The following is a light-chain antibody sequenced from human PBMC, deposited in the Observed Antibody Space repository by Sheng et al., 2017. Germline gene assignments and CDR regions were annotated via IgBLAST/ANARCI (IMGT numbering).Light chain of an antibody. Sequence: QTVVTQEPSLSVSPGATVTLTCGLSSGSVSTNSYPTWYQQTPGQAPRTLIYNTNTRSSGVPDRFSGSILGNKAALTITGAQADDESDYYCVLYMGSGIWVFGVGT. V-gene: IGLV8-61*01. CDR2: NTN. J-gene: IGLJ3*02. CDR3: VLYMGSGIWV. CDR1: SGSVSTNSY.